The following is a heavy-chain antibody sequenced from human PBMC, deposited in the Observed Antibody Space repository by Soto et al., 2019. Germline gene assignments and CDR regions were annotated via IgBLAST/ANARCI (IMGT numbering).Heavy chain of an antibody. Sequence: GASVKVSCKASGFTFTSSAFQWVRQARGQRLEWIGWIAVGSGYTNYAQRFQDRVTLTRDMSTATTYMELGRLTSEDTAIYYCAADATAWQQMVPSDYWGQGTLVTVSS. D-gene: IGHD2-8*01. CDR2: IAVGSGYT. CDR3: AADATAWQQMVPSDY. V-gene: IGHV1-58*01. CDR1: GFTFTSSA. J-gene: IGHJ4*02.